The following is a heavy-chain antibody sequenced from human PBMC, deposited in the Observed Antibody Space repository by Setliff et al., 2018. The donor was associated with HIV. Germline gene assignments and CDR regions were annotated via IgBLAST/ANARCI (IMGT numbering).Heavy chain of an antibody. J-gene: IGHJ4*02. D-gene: IGHD3-3*01. V-gene: IGHV4-4*09. CDR1: GDSISTYC. Sequence: SETLSLTCTVSGDSISTYCWIWIRQPPGKGLEWIGNIYTSGSTNYNPSLKSRGTMSIDTSNNRFPLRLTSVTAADTAVYYCASEKKAWSVSESFYEYWGQGVPGTVAS. CDR3: ASEKKAWSVSESFYEY. CDR2: IYTSGST.